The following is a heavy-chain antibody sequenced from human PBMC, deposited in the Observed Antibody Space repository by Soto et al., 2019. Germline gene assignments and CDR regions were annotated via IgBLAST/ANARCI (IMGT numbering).Heavy chain of an antibody. D-gene: IGHD3-22*01. V-gene: IGHV3-48*02. CDR1: GFHFSSYS. J-gene: IGHJ4*02. CDR3: AKTYDSSVYSPDY. Sequence: GGSLSLSCAASGFHFSSYSMNWVRQAPGKGLEWVSYISSSSNTIYYADSVKGRFTISRDNAKNSLYLQMNSLRDEDTAVYYCAKTYDSSVYSPDYWGLGTLVTVSS. CDR2: ISSSSNTI.